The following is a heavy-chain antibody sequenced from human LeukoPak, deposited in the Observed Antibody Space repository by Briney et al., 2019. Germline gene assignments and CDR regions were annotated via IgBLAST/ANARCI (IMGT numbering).Heavy chain of an antibody. D-gene: IGHD6-19*01. CDR1: GFTFSDYS. CDR2: ISGGGSSL. J-gene: IGHJ6*03. Sequence: PGGSLRLSCAASGFTFSDYSMNWIRQSPGKGLEWVSYISGGGSSLYYADSVKGRLTISRDNAKNSLYLQMNSLRAEDTAVYYCARNVSAPGPSYIDVWGKGTTVTVSS. V-gene: IGHV3-11*01. CDR3: ARNVSAPGPSYIDV.